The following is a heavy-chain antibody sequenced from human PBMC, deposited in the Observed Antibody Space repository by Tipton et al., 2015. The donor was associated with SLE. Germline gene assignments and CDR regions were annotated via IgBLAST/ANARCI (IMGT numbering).Heavy chain of an antibody. D-gene: IGHD1-26*01. CDR3: ARELRIVGAKDWFDP. Sequence: LRLSCTVSGGSISSSSYYWGWIRQPPGKGLEWIGSIYYSGSTYYNPSLSQSMFTISVDTSKNQFSLKLSSVTAADTAVYYCARELRIVGAKDWFDPWGQGTLVTVSS. J-gene: IGHJ5*02. V-gene: IGHV4-39*07. CDR1: GGSISSSSYY. CDR2: IYYSGST.